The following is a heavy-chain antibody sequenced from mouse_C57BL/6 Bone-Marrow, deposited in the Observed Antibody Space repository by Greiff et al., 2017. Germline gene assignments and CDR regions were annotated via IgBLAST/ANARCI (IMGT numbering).Heavy chain of an antibody. CDR2: IDPENGDT. CDR1: GFNIKDDY. Sequence: EVQLQQSGAELVRPGASVKLSCTASGFNIKDDYMHWVKQRPEQGLEWIGWIDPENGDTEYASKFQGKATITADTSSNTAYLQLSSLTSEDTAVYYCTKNDDYDDPWFAYWGQGTLVTVSA. V-gene: IGHV14-4*01. J-gene: IGHJ3*01. CDR3: TKNDDYDDPWFAY. D-gene: IGHD2-4*01.